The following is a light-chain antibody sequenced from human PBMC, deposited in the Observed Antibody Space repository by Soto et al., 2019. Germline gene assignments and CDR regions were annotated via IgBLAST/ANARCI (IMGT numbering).Light chain of an antibody. CDR3: LQHDSYPWT. J-gene: IGKJ1*01. CDR2: GAS. CDR1: QDIKDE. Sequence: AIQMTQSPSSLSAFVGDSVTITCRASQDIKDEVGWYQQKPGKAPKLLIFGASSLQSGVPSRFRGSGTGTDFTLPISGLQAADFATYYCLQHDSYPWTFGQGTKVEIK. V-gene: IGKV1-6*01.